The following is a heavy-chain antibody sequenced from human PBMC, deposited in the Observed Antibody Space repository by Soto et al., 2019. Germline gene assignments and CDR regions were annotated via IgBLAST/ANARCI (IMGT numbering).Heavy chain of an antibody. J-gene: IGHJ2*01. V-gene: IGHV3-48*02. CDR3: ARDSASYSSSYGSYWYFEL. CDR2: ISSGSATI. CDR1: GFTFSSYG. Sequence: EVQLVESGGGLVQPGGSLRLSCAASGFTFSSYGMNWVRQAPGKGLEWVSYISSGSATIYYADSVKGRFTISRDNAKNTLYVQVDRLRDEDTGVFYCARDSASYSSSYGSYWYFELWGRGTLVTVSS. D-gene: IGHD6-6*01.